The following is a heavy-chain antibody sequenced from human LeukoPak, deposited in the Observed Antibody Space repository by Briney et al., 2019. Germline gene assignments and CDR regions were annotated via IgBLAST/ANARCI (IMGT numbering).Heavy chain of an antibody. D-gene: IGHD2-2*01. CDR3: STVGSSASDPYDY. CDR1: GGTFSSYT. CDR2: IIPMFGTT. Sequence: SVKVSCKASGGTFSSYTISWVRQAPGQGLEWMGGIIPMFGTTKYARKFQGRVTITADQSTRTAYMEMSSLRSEDTALYYCSTVGSSASDPYDYWGQGTLVTVSS. J-gene: IGHJ4*02. V-gene: IGHV1-69*13.